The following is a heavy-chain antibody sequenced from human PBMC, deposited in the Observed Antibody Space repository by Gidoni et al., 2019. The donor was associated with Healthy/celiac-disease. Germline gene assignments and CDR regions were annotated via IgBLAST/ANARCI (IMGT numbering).Heavy chain of an antibody. D-gene: IGHD5-18*01. CDR2: IIPIFGTA. CDR3: AREIQGNTAMDYYYGMDV. CDR1: EGTFARYA. V-gene: IGHV1-69*01. Sequence: QVQLVQSGAGGKRPGSSVKVSCKPSEGTFARYAISWVRQAPGQGLEWMGGIIPIFGTANYAQKFQGRVTITADESTSTAYMELSSLRSEDTAVYYCAREIQGNTAMDYYYGMDVWGQGTTVTVSS. J-gene: IGHJ6*02.